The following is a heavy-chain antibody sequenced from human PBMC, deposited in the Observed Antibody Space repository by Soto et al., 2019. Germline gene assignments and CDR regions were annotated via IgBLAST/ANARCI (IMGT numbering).Heavy chain of an antibody. CDR2: INHNSGGT. V-gene: IGHV1-2*02. CDR1: GHTFTGYY. CDR3: ARGKAIEAEIYHWFDP. J-gene: IGHJ5*02. Sequence: QVQQVQSGAEVKKPGASVKISCKASGHTFTGYYIHWVRQSPGHGLEWMGGINHNSGGTDYGQKFQGSVNMTRDTYISTVYMELTRLRSADTAVYYCARGKAIEAEIYHWFDPWGQGTLVTVSS.